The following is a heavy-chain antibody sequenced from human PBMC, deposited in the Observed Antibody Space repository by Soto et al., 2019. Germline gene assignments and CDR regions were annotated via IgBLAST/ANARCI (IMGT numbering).Heavy chain of an antibody. CDR1: GYIFTSYG. V-gene: IGHV1-18*01. J-gene: IGHJ4*02. D-gene: IGHD3-10*01. Sequence: QVELVQSGAEVKKPGASVKVSCKASGYIFTSYGISWVRQAPGEGLEWMGWISNYNGITNYAQKVQGRVTLTTDRSTSTAYMELRSLRSDDTAFYYCAESMGGSGTYVSWGQGSLVTVSS. CDR2: ISNYNGIT. CDR3: AESMGGSGTYVS.